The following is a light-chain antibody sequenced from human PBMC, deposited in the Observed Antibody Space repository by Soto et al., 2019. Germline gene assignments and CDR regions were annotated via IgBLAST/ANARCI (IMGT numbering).Light chain of an antibody. CDR1: QSVNNDY. V-gene: IGKV3-20*01. CDR3: QQYGTSPLT. Sequence: ETVLTQSPGTLSLSPGERATLSCRATQSVNNDYLAWYQQRPGLAPRLLIFGASGRATGIPDRFSGSGSGTDFTLTINRLEPEDFAIYYCQQYGTSPLTSGGGTKVEIK. J-gene: IGKJ4*01. CDR2: GAS.